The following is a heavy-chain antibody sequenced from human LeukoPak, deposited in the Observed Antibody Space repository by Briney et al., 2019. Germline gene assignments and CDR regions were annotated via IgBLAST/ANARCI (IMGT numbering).Heavy chain of an antibody. J-gene: IGHJ5*02. CDR1: GGTFSSYA. Sequence: ASVKVSCKASGGTFSSYAISWVRQAPGQGLEWMGGIIPIFGTANYAQKFQGRVTITADESTSTAYMELSSLRSEDTAVYYCAREGHTQGYYDYVWGSYRTNWFDPWGQGTLVTVSS. CDR2: IIPIFGTA. V-gene: IGHV1-69*13. CDR3: AREGHTQGYYDYVWGSYRTNWFDP. D-gene: IGHD3-16*02.